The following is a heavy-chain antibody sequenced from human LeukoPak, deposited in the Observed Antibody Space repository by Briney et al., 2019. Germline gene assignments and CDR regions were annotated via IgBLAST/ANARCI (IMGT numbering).Heavy chain of an antibody. Sequence: ASVKVSCKASGYTFTGYYMHWVRQAPGQGLEWMGWINPNSGGTNYAQKFQGRVTMTRDTSISTAYMELSGLRSDDTAVYYCARVILTGYFGFDYWGQGALATVSS. CDR3: ARVILTGYFGFDY. J-gene: IGHJ4*02. CDR1: GYTFTGYY. CDR2: INPNSGGT. V-gene: IGHV1-2*02. D-gene: IGHD3-9*01.